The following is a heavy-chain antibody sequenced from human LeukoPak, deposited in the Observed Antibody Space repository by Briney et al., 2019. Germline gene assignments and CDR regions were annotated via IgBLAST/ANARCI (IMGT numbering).Heavy chain of an antibody. CDR1: GFTFSSYA. CDR2: ISSSDGGT. CDR3: AKGTSGSCNGATCYPLDY. D-gene: IGHD2-8*01. Sequence: PGGSLRLSCAASGFTFSSYAMAWVRQTPEKGLEWVAIISSSDGGTYYIDSVKGRFTISRDNSKNMLNLQMNSLRVEDTAVYYCAKGTSGSCNGATCYPLDYWGQGTLVTVSS. V-gene: IGHV3-23*01. J-gene: IGHJ4*02.